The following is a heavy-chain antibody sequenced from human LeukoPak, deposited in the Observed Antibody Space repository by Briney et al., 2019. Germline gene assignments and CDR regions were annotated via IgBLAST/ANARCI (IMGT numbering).Heavy chain of an antibody. D-gene: IGHD3-3*01. CDR3: AKIKAIYDFWSGSIDY. CDR2: ISPGGGTT. Sequence: GGSLRLSCAVSGFAFGSEAMSWVRQSPARGLEWVASISPGGGTTYYADSVKGRFTISRDNSKNTLYLQMNSLRAEDTAVYYCAKIKAIYDFWSGSIDYWGQGTLVTVSS. CDR1: GFAFGSEA. V-gene: IGHV3-23*01. J-gene: IGHJ4*02.